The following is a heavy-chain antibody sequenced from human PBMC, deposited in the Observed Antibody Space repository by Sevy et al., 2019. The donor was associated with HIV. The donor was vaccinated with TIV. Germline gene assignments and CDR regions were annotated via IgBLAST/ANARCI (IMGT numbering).Heavy chain of an antibody. CDR1: GGSISGYS. CDR2: IFHTGNT. CDR3: ARDRYCSGGSCFDWYFDL. V-gene: IGHV4-59*01. D-gene: IGHD2-15*01. J-gene: IGHJ2*01. Sequence: SETLSLTCTVSGGSISGYSWSWIRQPPGKQLEWIGYIFHTGNTNYNPSLKSRVTMSVDTSNNKFYLKLRSVTAADTAVYYCARDRYCSGGSCFDWYFDLWGRGTLVTVSS.